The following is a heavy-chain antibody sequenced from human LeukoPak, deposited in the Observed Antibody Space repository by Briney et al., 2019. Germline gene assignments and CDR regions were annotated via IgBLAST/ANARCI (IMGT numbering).Heavy chain of an antibody. V-gene: IGHV3-21*01. Sequence: MAGGSLRLSCEASGFSFSSYNMDWVRQTPGKGLEWISSITTSSTYTFYADSVKGRFTISRDNARNSLYLQMNSLTAEDTAVYYCARERPGSRVLDYWDQGTVVTVSS. J-gene: IGHJ4*02. CDR2: ITTSSTYT. CDR1: GFSFSSYN. D-gene: IGHD3-10*01. CDR3: ARERPGSRVLDY.